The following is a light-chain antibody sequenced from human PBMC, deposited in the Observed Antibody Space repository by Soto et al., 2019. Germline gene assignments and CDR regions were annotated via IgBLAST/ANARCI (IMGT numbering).Light chain of an antibody. Sequence: QSVLTQPPSASGTPGQRVTISCSGSSSNIGSNTVNWYQQLPGTAPKLLMYTNNQRPSGTPDRFSGSKSGTSASLAISGLQSEDEADDYCAAWDDSLNGPVFGGGTKLTVL. CDR2: TNN. CDR1: SSNIGSNT. CDR3: AAWDDSLNGPV. J-gene: IGLJ2*01. V-gene: IGLV1-44*01.